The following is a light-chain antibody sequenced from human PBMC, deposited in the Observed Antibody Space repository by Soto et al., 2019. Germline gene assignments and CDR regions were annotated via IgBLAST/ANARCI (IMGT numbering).Light chain of an antibody. Sequence: EIVLTQSPGTLSLSPGERATLSCRASQSVSSSHLAWYQQRPGQAPRLLIYDASNRATGIPARFSGSGSGTDFTLTISRLEPEDFAVYYCQQYGRSSLTFGGGTKVDIK. CDR1: QSVSSSH. V-gene: IGKV3-20*01. CDR3: QQYGRSSLT. CDR2: DAS. J-gene: IGKJ4*01.